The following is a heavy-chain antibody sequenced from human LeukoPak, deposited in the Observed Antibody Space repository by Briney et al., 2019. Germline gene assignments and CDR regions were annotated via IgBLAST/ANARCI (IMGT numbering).Heavy chain of an antibody. J-gene: IGHJ4*02. V-gene: IGHV4-39*01. Sequence: SETLSLTCTVSGGSISSSSYYWGWIRQPPGKGLEWIGSVYYSGSTYYNPSLKSRVTISVDTSKNQFSLKLSSVTAADTAVYYCARIRIVGATEEFYFDYWGQGTLVTVSS. CDR3: ARIRIVGATEEFYFDY. CDR2: VYYSGST. D-gene: IGHD1-26*01. CDR1: GGSISSSSYY.